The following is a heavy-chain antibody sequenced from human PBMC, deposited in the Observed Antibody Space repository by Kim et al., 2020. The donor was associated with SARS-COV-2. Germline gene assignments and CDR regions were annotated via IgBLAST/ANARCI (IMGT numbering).Heavy chain of an antibody. CDR2: IYYSGST. CDR3: ARDYYYDSSGYYYYYGMDV. D-gene: IGHD3-22*01. V-gene: IGHV4-59*01. CDR1: GGSISSYY. Sequence: SETLSLTCTVSGGSISSYYWSWIRQPPGKGLEWIGYIYYSGSTNYNPSLKSRVTISVDTSKNQFSLKLSSVTAADTAVYYCARDYYYDSSGYYYYYGMDV. J-gene: IGHJ6*01.